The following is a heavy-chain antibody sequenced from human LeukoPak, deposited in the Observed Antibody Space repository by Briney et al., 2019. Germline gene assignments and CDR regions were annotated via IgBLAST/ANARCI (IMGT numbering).Heavy chain of an antibody. CDR3: ARDIAPPGSWCLDS. D-gene: IGHD6-13*01. J-gene: IGHJ5*01. V-gene: IGHV1-2*02. CDR2: VNPKDGKT. CDR1: GYTFSDYY. Sequence: RASVKVSCKASGYTFSDYYIHWMRQAPGQEHEWMGWVNPKDGKTHFAQKFQGRVTMTSDTSTRTVYMDLITVMSDDTATYYCARDIAPPGSWCLDSWGQGSLVIVSS.